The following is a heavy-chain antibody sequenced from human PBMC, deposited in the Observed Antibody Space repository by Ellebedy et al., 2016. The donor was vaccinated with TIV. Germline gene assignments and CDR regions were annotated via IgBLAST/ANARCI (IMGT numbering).Heavy chain of an antibody. CDR1: GYTFTGNF. D-gene: IGHD2-15*01. CDR2: INPNSGAT. Sequence: AASVKVSCKASGYTFTGNFMAWVRQAPGDGLQWMGRINPNSGATDYAPKFQGRVTMTTDTSTSTAYMELRSLRSDDTAVYYCATLIGYCSGGSCYAGYWGQGTLVTVSS. CDR3: ATLIGYCSGGSCYAGY. V-gene: IGHV1-2*06. J-gene: IGHJ4*02.